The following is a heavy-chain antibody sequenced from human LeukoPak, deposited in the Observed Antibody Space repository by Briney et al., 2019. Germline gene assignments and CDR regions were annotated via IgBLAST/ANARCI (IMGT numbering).Heavy chain of an antibody. CDR2: ISYDGNNK. D-gene: IGHD4-17*01. V-gene: IGHV3-30*03. Sequence: GGPLRLSCAASGFTFSSFGMHWVRQAPGKGLEWVAVISYDGNNKYYPDSVKGRFTISRDNSKDTLYLQMNSLRAEDTAVYYCARGVNGNYGKFDSWGQGTLVTVSS. J-gene: IGHJ4*02. CDR3: ARGVNGNYGKFDS. CDR1: GFTFSSFG.